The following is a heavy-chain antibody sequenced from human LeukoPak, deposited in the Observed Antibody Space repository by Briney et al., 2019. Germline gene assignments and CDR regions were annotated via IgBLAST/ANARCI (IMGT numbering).Heavy chain of an antibody. J-gene: IGHJ5*02. CDR2: ISAYNGNT. CDR1: GYTFTSYG. CDR3: ARMGRDSSGWYVEDWFDP. V-gene: IGHV1-18*01. Sequence: ASVKVSCKASGYTFTSYGISWVRQAPGQGLEWMGWISAYNGNTNYAQKLQGRVTMTTDTSTSTAYMELRSLRSDDTAVYYCARMGRDSSGWYVEDWFDPWGQGTLVTVSS. D-gene: IGHD6-19*01.